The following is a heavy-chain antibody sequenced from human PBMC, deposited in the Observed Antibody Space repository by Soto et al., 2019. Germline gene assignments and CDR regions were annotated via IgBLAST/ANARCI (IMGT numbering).Heavy chain of an antibody. D-gene: IGHD3-16*01. CDR2: VYHNGLT. CDR3: ASYRGALYFES. V-gene: IGHV4-4*02. J-gene: IGHJ4*02. Sequence: PSETLSLTCDVSGDSIGSNVWWSWVRQPPGKGLEWIGEVYHNGLTDYNPSLGGRVSMSVETSKSQFSLKLTSVTVADTAVYYCASYRGALYFESWGPGILVTVSS. CDR1: GDSIGSNVW.